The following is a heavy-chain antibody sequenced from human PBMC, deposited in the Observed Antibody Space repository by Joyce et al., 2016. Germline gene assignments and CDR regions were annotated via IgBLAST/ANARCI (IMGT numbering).Heavy chain of an antibody. V-gene: IGHV3-21*02. J-gene: IGHJ6*02. Sequence: EVQLVESGGGLVKPGGSLRISCAASGFTFSTSSMSWFRRAPVKGLDGVSAISSDSTYIFYADSVKGRFTVSRDNAKNSLYLQMNSLRAEDTAVFFCARGGIVYDYSMDLWGQGTTVTVSS. CDR1: GFTFSTSS. D-gene: IGHD3-22*01. CDR3: ARGGIVYDYSMDL. CDR2: ISSDSTYI.